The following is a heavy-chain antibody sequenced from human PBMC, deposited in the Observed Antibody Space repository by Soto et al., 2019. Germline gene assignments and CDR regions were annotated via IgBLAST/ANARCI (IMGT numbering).Heavy chain of an antibody. Sequence: GGSLRLSCAASGFTVSSYAMSWARQAPGKGLEWVSAISGSGGSTYYADSVKGRFTISRDNSKNTLYLQMNSLRAEDTAVYYCAKDRPSAIGSGSYYTPRFYFDYWGQGTLVTVSS. D-gene: IGHD3-10*01. CDR2: ISGSGGST. V-gene: IGHV3-23*01. J-gene: IGHJ4*02. CDR1: GFTVSSYA. CDR3: AKDRPSAIGSGSYYTPRFYFDY.